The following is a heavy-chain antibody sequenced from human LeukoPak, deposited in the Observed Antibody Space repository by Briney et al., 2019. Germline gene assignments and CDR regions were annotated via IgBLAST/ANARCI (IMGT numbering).Heavy chain of an antibody. D-gene: IGHD6-19*01. CDR1: GYTFTNYG. V-gene: IGHV1-18*01. Sequence: ASVKVSCKTSGYTFTNYGISWVRQAPGQGLEWMGWISTYNGHTNYAQKVQGRVTMTTDTSTSTVYMELRSLRSDDTAVYYCARVTQKLERIAVARTSEWRANWYFDLWGRGTLVTVSS. CDR2: ISTYNGHT. CDR3: ARVTQKLERIAVARTSEWRANWYFDL. J-gene: IGHJ2*01.